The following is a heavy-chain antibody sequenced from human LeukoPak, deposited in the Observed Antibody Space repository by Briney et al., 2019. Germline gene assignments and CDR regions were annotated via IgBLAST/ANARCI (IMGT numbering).Heavy chain of an antibody. V-gene: IGHV4-4*07. Sequence: SETLSLTCTVSGGSISSYYWSWLRQPAGKGLEWIGRIYTSGSTHYNPSLKSRVTMSVDTSKNQFSLKLSSVTAADTAVYYCARETYYDFWSGYYIDYWGQGTLVTVSS. J-gene: IGHJ4*02. CDR2: IYTSGST. CDR1: GGSISSYY. CDR3: ARETYYDFWSGYYIDY. D-gene: IGHD3-3*01.